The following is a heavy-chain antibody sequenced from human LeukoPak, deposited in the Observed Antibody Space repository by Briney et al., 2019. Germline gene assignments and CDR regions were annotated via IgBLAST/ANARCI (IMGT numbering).Heavy chain of an antibody. J-gene: IGHJ4*02. V-gene: IGHV3-23*01. Sequence: PGGSLRLSCAASGFTFSGYAMSWVRQAPGKGLEWVSAISGSGGSTYYADSVKGRFTISRDNSKNTLYLQMNSLRAEDTAVYYCAKVPHTYYYDSSGQNYFDYWGQGTLVTVSS. CDR1: GFTFSGYA. CDR2: ISGSGGST. CDR3: AKVPHTYYYDSSGQNYFDY. D-gene: IGHD3-22*01.